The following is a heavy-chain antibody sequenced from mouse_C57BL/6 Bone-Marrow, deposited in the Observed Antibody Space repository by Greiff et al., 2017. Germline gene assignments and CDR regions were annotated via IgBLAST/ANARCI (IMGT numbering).Heavy chain of an antibody. CDR3: ARHGPYGGPPFAY. J-gene: IGHJ3*01. CDR1: GFTFSSYG. CDR2: ISSGGSYT. Sequence: EVKLVESGGDLVKPGGSLKLSCAASGFTFSSYGMSWVRQTPDKRLEWVATISSGGSYTYYPDSVTGRFTISRDNAKTTLYLQMSSLRSEDTAMYYCARHGPYGGPPFAYWGQGTLVTVSA. V-gene: IGHV5-6*01. D-gene: IGHD1-1*01.